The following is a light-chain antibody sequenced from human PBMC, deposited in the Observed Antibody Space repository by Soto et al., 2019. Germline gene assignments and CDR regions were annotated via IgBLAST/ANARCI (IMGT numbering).Light chain of an antibody. J-gene: IGKJ5*01. CDR2: TAS. V-gene: IGKV1-5*03. CDR1: ESIDDW. Sequence: DIQMTQSPSTLSASVGDRVTITCRASESIDDWLAWYQQKPGKAPKLLIYTASSLQRGVPSRFSGSGSGTEFTLTISRLQPDDFATYYCQQYHRYITFGPGTRLEIK. CDR3: QQYHRYIT.